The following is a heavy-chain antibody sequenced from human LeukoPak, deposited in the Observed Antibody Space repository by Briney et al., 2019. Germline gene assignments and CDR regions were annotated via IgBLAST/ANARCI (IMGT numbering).Heavy chain of an antibody. CDR3: AREGRGGHNFDH. J-gene: IGHJ4*02. CDR2: INYSGST. D-gene: IGHD2-15*01. V-gene: IGHV4-34*01. CDR1: DESFSGYY. Sequence: SETLSLTCAVSDESFSGYYWNWIRQPPGRGLEWIGEINYSGSTKYHPSLKSRVTMSVEKSKKQVSLKLSSVTVADTAVYYCAREGRGGHNFDHWGPGTQVIVSS.